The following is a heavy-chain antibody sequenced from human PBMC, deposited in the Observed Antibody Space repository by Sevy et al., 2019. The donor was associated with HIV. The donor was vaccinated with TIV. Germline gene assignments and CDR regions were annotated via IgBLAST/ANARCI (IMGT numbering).Heavy chain of an antibody. Sequence: GGSPRLSCAASGFTFSSYAMSWVRQAPGKGLKWVSALGDSGAPTYYADSVKGRFTISRDNSKNTLYIQLSSLRAEDTAVYYCARVVGALPGYYYGMDVWGQGTTVTVSS. CDR1: GFTFSSYA. D-gene: IGHD1-26*01. V-gene: IGHV3-23*01. CDR3: ARVVGALPGYYYGMDV. CDR2: LGDSGAPT. J-gene: IGHJ6*02.